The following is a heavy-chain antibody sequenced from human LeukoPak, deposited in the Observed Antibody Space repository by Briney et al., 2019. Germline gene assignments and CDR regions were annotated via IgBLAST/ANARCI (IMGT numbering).Heavy chain of an antibody. D-gene: IGHD5-18*01. Sequence: VASVTVSCKASGYTFTSYYMHWVRQAPGQGLEWMGIINPSGGSTSYAQKFQGRVTMTRDTSTSTVYMELSSLRSEDTAVYYCARVGGYSLEDYYFDYWGQGTLVTVSS. CDR3: ARVGGYSLEDYYFDY. J-gene: IGHJ4*02. CDR2: INPSGGST. V-gene: IGHV1-46*01. CDR1: GYTFTSYY.